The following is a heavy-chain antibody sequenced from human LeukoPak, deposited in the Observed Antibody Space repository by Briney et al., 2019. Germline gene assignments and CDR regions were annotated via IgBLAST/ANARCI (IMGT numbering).Heavy chain of an antibody. CDR1: GGSISSYY. D-gene: IGHD3-10*01. V-gene: IGHV4-59*01. Sequence: SETLSLTCTVSGGSISSYYWSWIRQPPGKGLEWIGYIYYSGSTNYNPSLKSRVTISVDTSKNQFSLKLSSVTAADTAVYYCASLVSPSYNWFDPWGQGTLVTVSS. J-gene: IGHJ5*02. CDR2: IYYSGST. CDR3: ASLVSPSYNWFDP.